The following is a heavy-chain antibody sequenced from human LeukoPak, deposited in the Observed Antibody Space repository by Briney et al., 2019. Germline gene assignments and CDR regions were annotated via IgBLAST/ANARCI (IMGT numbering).Heavy chain of an antibody. V-gene: IGHV4-38-2*02. D-gene: IGHD6-19*01. CDR1: GYPIRSGYY. CDR3: ARDYAVAWGRNYYYYMDV. CDR2: IYHSGST. J-gene: IGHJ6*03. Sequence: PSETLSLTCSVSGYPIRSGYYWGWIRQPPGKGLEWIGSIYHSGSTYYNPSLKSRVTISVDTSKNQFSLKLSSVTAADTAVYYCARDYAVAWGRNYYYYMDVWGKGTTVTVSS.